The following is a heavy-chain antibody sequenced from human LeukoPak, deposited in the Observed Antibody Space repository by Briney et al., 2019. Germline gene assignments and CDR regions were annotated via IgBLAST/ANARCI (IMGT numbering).Heavy chain of an antibody. V-gene: IGHV4-34*01. CDR3: ARVNADDAFDI. J-gene: IGHJ3*02. CDR2: INHSGST. CDR1: GGSFSGYY. Sequence: SETLSLTCAVYGGSFSGYYWSWIRQPPGKGLEWIGEINHSGSTNYNPSLKSRVTISVDTSKNQFSLKLSSVTAADTAMYYCARVNADDAFDIWGQGTMVTVSS.